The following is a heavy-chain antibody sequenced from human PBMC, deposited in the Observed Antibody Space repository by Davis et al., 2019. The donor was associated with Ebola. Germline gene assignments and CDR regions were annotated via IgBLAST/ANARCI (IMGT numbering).Heavy chain of an antibody. CDR2: MSYDGSNQ. V-gene: IGHV3-30-3*01. CDR3: ARPRPPDYGGNLGGFDY. J-gene: IGHJ4*02. CDR1: GFTFRSYA. D-gene: IGHD4-23*01. Sequence: PGGSLRLSCAVSGFTFRSYAMHWVRQAPGRGLEWVAAMSYDGSNQLYADSMKGRFTISRDNSRNTLFLQVNGLRAEDTAVYYCARPRPPDYGGNLGGFDYWGQGTLVTVSS.